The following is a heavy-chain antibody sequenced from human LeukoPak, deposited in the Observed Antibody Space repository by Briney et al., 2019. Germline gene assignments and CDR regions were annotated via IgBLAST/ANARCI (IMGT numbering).Heavy chain of an antibody. Sequence: SETLSLTCSVSGTSISSNYWSWIRQPPGKGLEWIGHIYNTGSTNYNPSLKSRVTISVDTSENQFSLNLSSVTAADTAVYFCARARSSWDYYFDYWGQGTLVTVSS. CDR3: ARARSSWDYYFDY. V-gene: IGHV4-59*01. D-gene: IGHD2-2*01. J-gene: IGHJ4*02. CDR2: IYNTGST. CDR1: GTSISSNY.